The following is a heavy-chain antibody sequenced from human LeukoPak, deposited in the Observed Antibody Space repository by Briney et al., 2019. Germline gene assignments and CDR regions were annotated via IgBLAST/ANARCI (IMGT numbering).Heavy chain of an antibody. CDR3: VRVQSGSYARYGMDV. V-gene: IGHV1-8*01. CDR1: GYTLTSYD. D-gene: IGHD1-26*01. CDR2: MNPYSGHT. Sequence: ASVKVSCKASGYTLTSYDINWVRQATGQGPEWMGWMNPYSGHTGYTQKFQGRVTMTRETSISTAYMELSSLRSEDTAVYYCVRVQSGSYARYGMDVWGQGTTVTVSS. J-gene: IGHJ6*02.